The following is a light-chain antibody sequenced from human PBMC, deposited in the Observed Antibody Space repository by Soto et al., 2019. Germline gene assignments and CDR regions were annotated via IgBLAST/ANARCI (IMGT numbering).Light chain of an antibody. CDR2: DVS. CDR3: DSYTSGSSYV. J-gene: IGLJ1*01. Sequence: QSALTQPASVSGSPGQWITFSCTGTSSDVGGYNYVSWYQQHPGKAPKLMIYDVSYRPSGVSDRFSGSKSGNTASLTISGLQSEDEADYYCDSYTSGSSYVFGTGTKVTVL. CDR1: SSDVGGYNY. V-gene: IGLV2-14*01.